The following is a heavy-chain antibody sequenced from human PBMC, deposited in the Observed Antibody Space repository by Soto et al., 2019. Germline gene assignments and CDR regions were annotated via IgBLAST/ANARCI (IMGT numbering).Heavy chain of an antibody. CDR2: ISAYNDMT. CDR3: ARWADSRDWPAGLDF. J-gene: IGHJ4*02. D-gene: IGHD6-19*01. CDR1: GAIFTRHV. Sequence: ASVKVSCKASGAIFTRHVISWVRQAPGQGLEWMGWISAYNDMTKNAQKFQDRVTLTTDTSTSTAYMELKNLTSDDTALYYCARWADSRDWPAGLDFWGQGTLVTVSS. V-gene: IGHV1-18*01.